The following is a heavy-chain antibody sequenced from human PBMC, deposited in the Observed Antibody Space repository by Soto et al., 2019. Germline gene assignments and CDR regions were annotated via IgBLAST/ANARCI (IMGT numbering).Heavy chain of an antibody. CDR1: GGSISSGGYY. CDR3: ARQITMVRGIDF. J-gene: IGHJ4*02. Sequence: QVQLLESGPGLVKSSQTLSLTCSISGGSISSGGYYWSWVRQRPGKGLEWIGYVYFNENTYYNPSLKTRVSISVGSSKSHFSLRLSSVTAADAAIYYCARQITMVRGIDFWGPGISVSVSS. D-gene: IGHD3-10*01. CDR2: VYFNENT. V-gene: IGHV4-31*03.